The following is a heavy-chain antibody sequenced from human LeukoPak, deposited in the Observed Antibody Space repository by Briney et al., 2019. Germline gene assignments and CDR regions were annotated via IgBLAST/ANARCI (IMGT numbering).Heavy chain of an antibody. V-gene: IGHV3-30*03. CDR1: GFTVSSNY. CDR3: AALYGDYGAFDI. J-gene: IGHJ3*02. D-gene: IGHD4-17*01. Sequence: PGGSLRLSCAASGFTVSSNYMSWVRQAPGKGLEWVAVISYDGSNKYYADSVKGRFTISRDNSKNTLYLQMNSLRAEDTAVYYCAALYGDYGAFDIWGQGTMVTVSS. CDR2: ISYDGSNK.